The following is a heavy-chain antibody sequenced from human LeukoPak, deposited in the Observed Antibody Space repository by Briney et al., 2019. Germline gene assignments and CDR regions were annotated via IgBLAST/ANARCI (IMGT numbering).Heavy chain of an antibody. CDR3: ARAGTKQLVRGFDY. J-gene: IGHJ4*02. CDR2: ISSSGSTI. CDR1: GFTFSSYE. V-gene: IGHV3-48*03. Sequence: PGGFLRLSCAASGFTFSSYEMNWVRQAPGKGLEWVSYISSSGSTIYYADSVKGRFTISRDNAKNSLYLQMNSLRAEDTAVYYCARAGTKQLVRGFDYWGQGTLVTVSS. D-gene: IGHD6-6*01.